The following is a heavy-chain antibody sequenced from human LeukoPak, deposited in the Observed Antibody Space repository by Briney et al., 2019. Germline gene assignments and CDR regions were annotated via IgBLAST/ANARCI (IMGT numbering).Heavy chain of an antibody. CDR1: GFTFNSYW. CDR3: AKGELSTYGSGNYYNGPEY. V-gene: IGHV3-9*01. D-gene: IGHD3-10*01. J-gene: IGHJ4*01. CDR2: ISWDSYSK. Sequence: GGSLRLSCAASGFTFNSYWMHWVRQAPGKGLVWVSGISWDSYSKGYADSVKGRFTISRDNAKNTLYLQVNSLRLEDTALYYCAKGELSTYGSGNYYNGPEYWGHGTLVTVSS.